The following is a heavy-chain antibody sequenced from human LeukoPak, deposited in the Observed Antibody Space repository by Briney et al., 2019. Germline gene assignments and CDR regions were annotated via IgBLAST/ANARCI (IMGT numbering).Heavy chain of an antibody. Sequence: ASVKVSCKASGGTFSSYAISWVRQAPGQGLEWMGRIIPIFGTANYAQKFQSRVTITTDESTSTAYMELSSLRSEDTAVYYCARDGVLSYYYYMDVWGKGTTVTVSS. D-gene: IGHD6-13*01. J-gene: IGHJ6*03. CDR2: IIPIFGTA. V-gene: IGHV1-69*05. CDR3: ARDGVLSYYYYMDV. CDR1: GGTFSSYA.